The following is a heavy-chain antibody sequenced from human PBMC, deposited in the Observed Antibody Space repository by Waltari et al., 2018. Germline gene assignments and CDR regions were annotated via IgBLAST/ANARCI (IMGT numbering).Heavy chain of an antibody. D-gene: IGHD6-6*01. CDR2: IYYRGIT. J-gene: IGHJ4*02. CDR1: GGSISSGDYY. CDR3: ARDGYSSSPRTPCFDY. V-gene: IGHV4-30-4*08. Sequence: QVQLQESGPGLVKPSQTLSLTCTVSGGSISSGDYYWSWIRQPPGKGLEWIGYIYYRGITYYNPSLKSRVTISVDTSKNQFSLKLSSVTAADTAVYYCARDGYSSSPRTPCFDYWGQGTLVTVSS.